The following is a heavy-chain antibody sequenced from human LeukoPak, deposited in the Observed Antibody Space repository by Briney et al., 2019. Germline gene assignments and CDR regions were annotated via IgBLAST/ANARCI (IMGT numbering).Heavy chain of an antibody. CDR1: GGSISSYY. Sequence: SETLSLTCTVSGGSISSYYWSWIRQRAGKGLEWIGRIYTSGSTNYNPSLKSRVTMSVDTSKNQFSLKLSSVTAADTAVYYCARLIRRCRVFNWFDPWGQGTLVTVSS. CDR3: ARLIRRCRVFNWFDP. D-gene: IGHD2-8*01. CDR2: IYTSGST. V-gene: IGHV4-4*07. J-gene: IGHJ5*02.